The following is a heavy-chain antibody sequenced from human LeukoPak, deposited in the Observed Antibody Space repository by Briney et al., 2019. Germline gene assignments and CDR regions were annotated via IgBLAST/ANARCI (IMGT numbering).Heavy chain of an antibody. Sequence: SVKVSCKASGGTFSSYAISWVRQAPGQGLEWMGGIFPIFGTANYAQKFQGRVTITADESTSTAYMELSSLRSEDTAVYYCALGSLPGYDFWSGYYKGGYYYMDVWGKGTTVTVSS. CDR2: IFPIFGTA. V-gene: IGHV1-69*13. D-gene: IGHD3-3*01. J-gene: IGHJ6*03. CDR1: GGTFSSYA. CDR3: ALGSLPGYDFWSGYYKGGYYYMDV.